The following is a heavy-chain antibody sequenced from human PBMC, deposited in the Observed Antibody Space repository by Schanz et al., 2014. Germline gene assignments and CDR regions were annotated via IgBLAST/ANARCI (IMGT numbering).Heavy chain of an antibody. V-gene: IGHV1-18*04. Sequence: QVQLVQSGAEVKKPGASVKVSCEASGYTFTSYYIHWFRQAPGQGLEWMGWISVYHGHTNYAEKVHGRVTMTTDTSTSTAYMELRSLISDDTAVYYCGRDAGWAFGDYHGMDVWGQGTSVTVSS. D-gene: IGHD3-10*01. CDR1: GYTFTSYY. CDR3: GRDAGWAFGDYHGMDV. J-gene: IGHJ6*02. CDR2: ISVYHGHT.